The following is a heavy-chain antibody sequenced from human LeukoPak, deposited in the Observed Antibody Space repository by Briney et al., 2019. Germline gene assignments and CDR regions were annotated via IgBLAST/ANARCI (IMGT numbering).Heavy chain of an antibody. Sequence: ASVKVSCKASGYTLTSYDINWVRQATGQGLEWMGWMNPNSGNTGYAQKFQGRVTMTRNTSISTAYMELSSLRSEDTAVYYCARAYYSGSYWTSSSQQLDYWGQGTLVTVSS. V-gene: IGHV1-8*01. J-gene: IGHJ4*02. CDR2: MNPNSGNT. D-gene: IGHD1-26*01. CDR3: ARAYYSGSYWTSSSQQLDY. CDR1: GYTLTSYD.